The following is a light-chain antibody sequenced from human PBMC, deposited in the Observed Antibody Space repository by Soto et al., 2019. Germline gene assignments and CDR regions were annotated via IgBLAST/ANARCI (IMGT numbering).Light chain of an antibody. CDR2: EVS. CDR1: SSDVGGYNY. V-gene: IGLV2-14*01. J-gene: IGLJ3*02. Sequence: QSVLTQPASVSGSPGQSITISCTGTSSDVGGYNYVSWYQQHPGKAPKLMIYEVSNRPSGVDNRFSGSKSGNTASLTISGLQADDEADYYCSSYTSSSSWVFGGGTKVTVL. CDR3: SSYTSSSSWV.